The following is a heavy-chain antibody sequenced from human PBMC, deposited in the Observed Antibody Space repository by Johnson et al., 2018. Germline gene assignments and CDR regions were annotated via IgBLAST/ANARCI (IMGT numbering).Heavy chain of an antibody. CDR1: GFTFDDYA. CDR2: ISWNSGSI. D-gene: IGHD6-13*01. Sequence: VQLVQSGGGLVQPGRSLRLSCAASGFTFDDYAMHWVRQAPGKGLEWVSGISWNSGSIGYADAVKGRFTISRDNAKNSLYLQMNSLRAEDTALYYCAGYSSSGYEDFQHWGQGTLVTVSS. J-gene: IGHJ1*01. V-gene: IGHV3-9*01. CDR3: AGYSSSGYEDFQH.